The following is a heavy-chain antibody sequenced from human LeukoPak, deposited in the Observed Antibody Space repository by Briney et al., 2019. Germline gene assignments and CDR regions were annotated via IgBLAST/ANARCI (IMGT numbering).Heavy chain of an antibody. Sequence: SGGSLRLSCAASGFTFSSYAMSWVRQAPGKGLEWVSAISGSGGSTYYADSVKGRFTISRDNAKNSLFLQMNSLRAEDTAVYYCARDLVTMRAFDIWGQGTMVTVSS. CDR1: GFTFSSYA. CDR3: ARDLVTMRAFDI. V-gene: IGHV3-23*01. CDR2: ISGSGGST. J-gene: IGHJ3*02. D-gene: IGHD4-11*01.